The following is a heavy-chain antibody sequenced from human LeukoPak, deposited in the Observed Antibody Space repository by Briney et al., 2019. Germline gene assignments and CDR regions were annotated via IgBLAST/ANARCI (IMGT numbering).Heavy chain of an antibody. CDR3: VIDYGDYGDY. J-gene: IGHJ4*02. Sequence: GGSLRLSCAASGFTFSSYSMNWVRQAPGKGLEWVSSISSSSSYIYYADSVKGRFTISRDNAKNSLYLQMNSLRAEDAAVYYCVIDYGDYGDYWGQGTLVTVSS. CDR2: ISSSSSYI. CDR1: GFTFSSYS. V-gene: IGHV3-21*01. D-gene: IGHD4-17*01.